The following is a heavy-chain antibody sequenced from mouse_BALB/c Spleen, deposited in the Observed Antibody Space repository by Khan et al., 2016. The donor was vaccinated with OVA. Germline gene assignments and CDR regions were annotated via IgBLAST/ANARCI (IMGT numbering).Heavy chain of an antibody. J-gene: IGHJ2*01. CDR2: INSNGGNT. CDR3: TRGEYVWLTYSFDY. Sequence: EVELVESGGGLVQPAGSLTLTCAASGFIFSSYGMSWVRQNSDKRLELVATINSNGGNTYYPDSVKGRFTISRDNAKNTLYLQMSSLKSEDTAMYFCTRGEYVWLTYSFDYWGQGTTLTVSS. CDR1: GFIFSSYG. V-gene: IGHV5-6-3*01. D-gene: IGHD2-10*02.